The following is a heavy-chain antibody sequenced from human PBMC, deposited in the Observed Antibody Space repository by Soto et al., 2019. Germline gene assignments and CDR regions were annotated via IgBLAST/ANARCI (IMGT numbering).Heavy chain of an antibody. J-gene: IGHJ5*02. Sequence: GWLGRGGEASGCPFISYAMHEVRQAPGKGLEWVAVISYDGSNKYYADSVKGRFTISRDNCKNTLYLQMNSLRAEDTAVYYCQRGTSYRPTWDWFDPWGQGTLVTVYS. V-gene: IGHV3-30*14. CDR1: GCPFISYA. CDR3: QRGTSYRPTWDWFDP. CDR2: ISYDGSNK.